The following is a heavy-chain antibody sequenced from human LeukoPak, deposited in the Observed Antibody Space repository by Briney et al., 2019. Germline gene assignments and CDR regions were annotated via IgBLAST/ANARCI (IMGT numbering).Heavy chain of an antibody. J-gene: IGHJ4*02. Sequence: PGGSLRLSCAASGFTFSDYYMSWIRQAPGKGLEWVSCISSSSSYTNYADSVKGRFTISRDNAKNSLYLQMNSLRAEDTAVYYCASHYGSGSYYDYWGQGTLVTVSS. V-gene: IGHV3-11*06. D-gene: IGHD3-10*01. CDR2: ISSSSSYT. CDR1: GFTFSDYY. CDR3: ASHYGSGSYYDY.